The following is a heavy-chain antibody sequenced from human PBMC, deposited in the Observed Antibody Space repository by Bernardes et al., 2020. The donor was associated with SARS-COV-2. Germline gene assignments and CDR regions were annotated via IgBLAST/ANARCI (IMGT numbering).Heavy chain of an antibody. CDR3: ARERRENGKYDRFDA. CDR2: INPNSDGT. J-gene: IGHJ5*02. D-gene: IGHD1-1*01. CDR1: GYTFTGYY. V-gene: IGHV1-2*02. Sequence: GGSLKISCKASGYTFTGYYIHWVRPAPGQGLEWMGWINPNSDGTHYGTYYLQKFQGRVTMTKDTSISTVYMELSSLTSDDTAVYFCARERRENGKYDRFDAWGQGTLVTVSS.